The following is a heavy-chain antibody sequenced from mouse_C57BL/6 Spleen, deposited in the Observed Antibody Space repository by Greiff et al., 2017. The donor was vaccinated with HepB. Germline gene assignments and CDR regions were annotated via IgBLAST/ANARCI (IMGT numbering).Heavy chain of an antibody. J-gene: IGHJ4*01. CDR2: IDPSDSYT. V-gene: IGHV1-69*01. CDR3: ASFHAMDY. Sequence: QVQLQQPGAELVMPGASVKLSCKASGYTFTSYWMHWVKQRPGQGLEWIGEIDPSDSYTNYNQKFKGKSTLTVDKSSSTAYMQLSSLTSEDSAVYYCASFHAMDYWGQGTSVTVSS. CDR1: GYTFTSYW.